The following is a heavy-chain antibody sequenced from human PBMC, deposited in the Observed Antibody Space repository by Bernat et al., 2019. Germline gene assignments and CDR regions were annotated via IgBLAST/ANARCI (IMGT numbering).Heavy chain of an antibody. J-gene: IGHJ4*02. CDR2: IRSKAYGGTT. CDR1: GFTFGDYA. CDR3: TRDIGVLRFLEWLLYGFDY. Sequence: EVQLVESGGGLVKPGRSLRLSCTASGFTFGDYAMSWFRQAPGKGREWVGFIRSKAYGGTTEYAASVKGRFTISRDDSKSIAYLQMNSLKTEDTAVYYCTRDIGVLRFLEWLLYGFDYWGQGTLVTVSS. D-gene: IGHD3-3*01. V-gene: IGHV3-49*05.